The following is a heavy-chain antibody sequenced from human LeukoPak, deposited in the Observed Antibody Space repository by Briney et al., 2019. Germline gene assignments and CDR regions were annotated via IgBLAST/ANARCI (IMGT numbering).Heavy chain of an antibody. D-gene: IGHD3-22*01. J-gene: IGHJ4*02. CDR3: ARDQYYYDTSGYYYYFGH. Sequence: SETLSLTCTVSGGSISSGDYYWPWIRQPPGKGLEWIGYIYYTGSTSYNPSLKSGLTISVAPSNNQFSLQLNSVTAADTAVYYCARDQYYYDTSGYYYYFGHWGQGTLVTVSS. CDR1: GGSISSGDYY. CDR2: IYYTGST. V-gene: IGHV4-30-4*01.